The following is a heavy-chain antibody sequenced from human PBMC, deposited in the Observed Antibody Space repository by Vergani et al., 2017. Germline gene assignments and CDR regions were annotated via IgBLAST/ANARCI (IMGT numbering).Heavy chain of an antibody. CDR3: ARHANYDYVWGTYRHAFDI. CDR1: GYSISRGYY. V-gene: IGHV4-38-2*02. Sequence: QVQLQESGPGLVKPSETLSLTCSVSGYSISRGYYWGWIRQPPGKGLEWIATVFHSGSTSYNPSLKSRVTISVDTSKNQFSLKLSSVTAADTAVYYCARHANYDYVWGTYRHAFDIWGQGTMVTVSS. CDR2: VFHSGST. J-gene: IGHJ3*02. D-gene: IGHD3-16*02.